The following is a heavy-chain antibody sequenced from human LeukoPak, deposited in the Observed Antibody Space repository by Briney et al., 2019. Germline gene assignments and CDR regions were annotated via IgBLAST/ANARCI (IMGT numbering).Heavy chain of an antibody. J-gene: IGHJ3*02. CDR2: ISGSGGST. CDR3: AKDYEEPIGLDAFDI. D-gene: IGHD3-3*01. CDR1: RFTFSTYA. V-gene: IGHV3-23*01. Sequence: RGSPRPSCAPSRFTFSTYAMSSVRQAPGKGLESASAISGSGGSTYYADSVKGRFTISRDNSKNTLYLQMNSLRAEDTAVYYCAKDYEEPIGLDAFDIWGQGTMVTVSS.